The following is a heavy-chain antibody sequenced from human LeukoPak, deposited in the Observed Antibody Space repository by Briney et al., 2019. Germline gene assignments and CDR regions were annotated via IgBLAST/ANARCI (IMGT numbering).Heavy chain of an antibody. J-gene: IGHJ4*02. Sequence: GGSLRLSCAASGFTVSNNYMSWVRQAPGKGLEWVSVIHSGGSTYYADSVKGRFTISRDNAKNSLYLQMNSLRAEDTAVYYCVRGSGSWLDYWGQGTLVTVSS. V-gene: IGHV3-53*01. D-gene: IGHD6-13*01. CDR3: VRGSGSWLDY. CDR1: GFTVSNNY. CDR2: IHSGGST.